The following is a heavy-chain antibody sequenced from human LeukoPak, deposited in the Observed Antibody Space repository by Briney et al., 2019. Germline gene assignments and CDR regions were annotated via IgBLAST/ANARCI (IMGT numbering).Heavy chain of an antibody. CDR2: IYYSGST. CDR1: GDSISSGGYY. V-gene: IGHV4-31*03. CDR3: ARTPGLAGYIHFDY. Sequence: SQTLSLTCTVSGDSISSGGYYWRWIRQHPGKGLEWIGYIYYSGSTYYNPSLKSRVSISVDTSNNQFSLELSSVTAADTAVYYCARTPGLAGYIHFDYWGQGTLVTVSS. D-gene: IGHD5-24*01. J-gene: IGHJ4*02.